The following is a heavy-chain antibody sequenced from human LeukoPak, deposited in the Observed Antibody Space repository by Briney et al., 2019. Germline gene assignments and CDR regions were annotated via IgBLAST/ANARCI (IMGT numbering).Heavy chain of an antibody. Sequence: PSETLSLTCTVSGGSISSYYWSWIRQPAGKGLEWIGRIYMSGSTNYNSSLKGRVNMSVDTSKNQFSLNLSSVTAADTAVYYCAREAGSSWSRGLDIWGQGTVVTVSS. CDR2: IYMSGST. CDR3: AREAGSSWSRGLDI. D-gene: IGHD6-13*01. CDR1: GGSISSYY. J-gene: IGHJ3*02. V-gene: IGHV4-4*07.